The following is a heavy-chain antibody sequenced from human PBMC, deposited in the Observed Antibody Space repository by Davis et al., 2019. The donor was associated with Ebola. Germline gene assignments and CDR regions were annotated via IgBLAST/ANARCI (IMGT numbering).Heavy chain of an antibody. CDR1: GYTFTSYG. D-gene: IGHD3-10*01. Sequence: ASVKVSCKASGYTFTSYGISWVRQAPGQGLEWMGWISAYNGNTNYAQKFQGRVTITADETTSTAYMELRSLRSDDTAVYYCARDGGSGRRDTNPFDDYWGQGTLVTVSS. CDR2: ISAYNGNT. CDR3: ARDGGSGRRDTNPFDDY. J-gene: IGHJ4*02. V-gene: IGHV1-18*01.